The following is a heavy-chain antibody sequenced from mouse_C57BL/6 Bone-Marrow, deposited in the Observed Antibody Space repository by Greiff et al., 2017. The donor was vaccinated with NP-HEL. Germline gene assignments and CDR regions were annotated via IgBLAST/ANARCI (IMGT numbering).Heavy chain of an antibody. Sequence: QVQLQQSGAELVRPGASVTLSCKASGYTFTDYEMHWVKQTPVHGLEWIGAIDPETGGTAYNQKFKGKAILTADKSSSTAYMELRSLTSEDSAVYYCTRGVMGFYLDYWGQGTTLTVSS. CDR1: GYTFTDYE. CDR3: TRGVMGFYLDY. J-gene: IGHJ2*01. CDR2: IDPETGGT. D-gene: IGHD4-1*01. V-gene: IGHV1-15*01.